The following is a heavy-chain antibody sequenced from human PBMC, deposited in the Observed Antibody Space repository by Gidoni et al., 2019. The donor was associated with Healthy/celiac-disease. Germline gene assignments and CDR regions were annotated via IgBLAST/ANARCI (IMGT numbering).Heavy chain of an antibody. V-gene: IGHV4-4*02. J-gene: IGHJ4*02. D-gene: IGHD3-3*01. CDR1: GGSISSSNW. CDR3: ARAGDLYDFWSGSSQIHFDY. Sequence: QVQLQESGPGLVKPSGTLSLTCAVSGGSISSSNWWSWVRQPPGKGLEWIGEIYHSGSTNYNPSLKSRVTISVDKSKNQFSLKLSSVTAADTAVYYCARAGDLYDFWSGSSQIHFDYWGQGTLVTVSS. CDR2: IYHSGST.